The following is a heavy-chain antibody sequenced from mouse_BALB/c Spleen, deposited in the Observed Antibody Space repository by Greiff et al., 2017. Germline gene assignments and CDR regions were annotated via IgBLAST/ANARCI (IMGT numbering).Heavy chain of an antibody. CDR3: ARPPLGREKWFAY. CDR1: GFTFSSYG. D-gene: IGHD4-1*01. Sequence: EVQRVESGGDLVKPGGSLKLSCAASGFTFSSYGMSWVRQTPDKRLEWVATISSGGSYTYYPDSVKGRFTISRDNAKNTLYLQMSSLKSEDTAMYYCARPPLGREKWFAYWGQGTLVTVSA. J-gene: IGHJ3*01. CDR2: ISSGGSYT. V-gene: IGHV5-6*01.